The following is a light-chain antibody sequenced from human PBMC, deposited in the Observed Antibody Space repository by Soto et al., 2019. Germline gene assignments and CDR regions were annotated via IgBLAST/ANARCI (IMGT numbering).Light chain of an antibody. CDR3: SSYTSSSTLV. J-gene: IGLJ2*01. CDR1: SSNIGTYNY. CDR2: EVS. V-gene: IGLV2-14*01. Sequence: QSVLTQPASVSGSPGQSITISCTGTSSNIGTYNYVSWYQQQPGKATKLMIYEVSNRPSGASKCFSGSKSGKTASLTISGRQADDEDHYCCSSYTSSSTLVFGGGTQLTVL.